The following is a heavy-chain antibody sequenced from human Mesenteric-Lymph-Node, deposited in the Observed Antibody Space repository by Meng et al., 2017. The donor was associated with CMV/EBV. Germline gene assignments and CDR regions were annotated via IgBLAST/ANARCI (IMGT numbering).Heavy chain of an antibody. J-gene: IGHJ4*02. CDR3: AKDLRDYGNDY. D-gene: IGHD4-17*01. CDR1: GVTFSSCA. CDR2: VYSENSDS. V-gene: IGHV3-23*03. Sequence: SWATSGVTFSSCAMSWVRQATGKGMEWVSVVYSENSDSRYADSVKGRFTISRDNSKNTVYLQMNSLRAEDTAVYYCAKDLRDYGNDYWGQGTLVTVSS.